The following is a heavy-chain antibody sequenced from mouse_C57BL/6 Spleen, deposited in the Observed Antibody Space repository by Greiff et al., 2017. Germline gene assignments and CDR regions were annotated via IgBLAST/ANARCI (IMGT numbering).Heavy chain of an antibody. J-gene: IGHJ2*01. CDR2: IYPGSGNT. Sequence: QVQLQQSGPELVKPGASVKISCKASGYSFTSYYIHWVKQRPGQGLEWIGWIYPGSGNTKYNEKFKGKATLTADTSSSTAYMQLSSLTSEDSAVYYCAREVKTGTEGYYFDYWGQGTTLTVSS. D-gene: IGHD4-1*01. V-gene: IGHV1-66*01. CDR1: GYSFTSYY. CDR3: AREVKTGTEGYYFDY.